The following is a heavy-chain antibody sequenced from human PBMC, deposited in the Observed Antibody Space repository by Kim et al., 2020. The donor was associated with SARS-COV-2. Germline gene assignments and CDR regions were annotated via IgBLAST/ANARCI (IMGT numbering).Heavy chain of an antibody. CDR2: GSEK. J-gene: IGHJ4*02. V-gene: IGHV3-7*01. CDR3: ARERTLAY. Sequence: GSEKYNVDSGKGRFTISRDNAKNSLYLQMNSLRAEDTAVYYCARERTLAYWGQGTLVTVSS.